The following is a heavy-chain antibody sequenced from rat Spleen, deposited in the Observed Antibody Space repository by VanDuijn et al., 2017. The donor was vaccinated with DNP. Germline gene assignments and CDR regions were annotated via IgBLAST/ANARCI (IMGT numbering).Heavy chain of an antibody. Sequence: QAQLQQSGAELARPGSSVKISCKASGYTFTSYYISWIKQTAGQGLEVFGSINTGSGGTSFNEKFKGKATLTVDKSSSTAFMQLSSLTPDDSAVYYCARSGFSAMDAWGQGTSVTVSS. D-gene: IGHD4-4*01. J-gene: IGHJ4*01. CDR3: ARSGFSAMDA. CDR1: GYTFTSYY. V-gene: IGHV1-43*01. CDR2: INTGSGGT.